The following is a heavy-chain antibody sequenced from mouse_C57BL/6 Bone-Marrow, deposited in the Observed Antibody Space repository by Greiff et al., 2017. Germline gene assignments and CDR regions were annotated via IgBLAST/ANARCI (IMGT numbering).Heavy chain of an antibody. J-gene: IGHJ3*01. CDR1: GYTFPSSW. CDR2: IDPSVGYP. CDR3: AKGENYGYDQAWFAY. D-gene: IGHD2-2*01. V-gene: IGHV1-69*01. Sequence: QVQLQQPGAELVMPGPSVKLSCKASGYTFPSSWMHWVKQRPGHGLEWIGEIDPSVGYPNYNQKFKGKSTLTVDKPSSTASRQLSSLTSGDASVYYCAKGENYGYDQAWFAYWGQGTLVTVSA.